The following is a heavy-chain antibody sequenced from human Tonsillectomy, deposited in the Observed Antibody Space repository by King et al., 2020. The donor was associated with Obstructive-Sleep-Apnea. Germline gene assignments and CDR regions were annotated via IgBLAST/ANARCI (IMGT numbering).Heavy chain of an antibody. J-gene: IGHJ4*02. CDR1: GFTFSSYA. CDR3: AKQSRPLQTTVVQQTHQRAFDY. CDR2: ISGSGGST. V-gene: IGHV3-23*04. D-gene: IGHD4-23*01. Sequence: QLVQSGGGLVQPGGSLRLSCAASGFTFSSYAMSWVRQAPGKGLEWVSAISGSGGSTYYADSVKGRFTISRDNSKNTLYLQMNSLRAEDTAVYYCAKQSRPLQTTVVQQTHQRAFDYWGQGTLVTVSS.